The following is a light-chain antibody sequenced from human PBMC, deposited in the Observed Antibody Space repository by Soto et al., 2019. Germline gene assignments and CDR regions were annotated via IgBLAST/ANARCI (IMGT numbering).Light chain of an antibody. V-gene: IGKV3D-15*01. CDR3: QQYGSSIT. CDR1: QSVNTN. CDR2: GAS. Sequence: EIVMTQSPSTLSVSPGQRVTLSCRASQSVNTNLAWYQHKPGQAPRLLIYGASKRATGIPDRFSGSESGTDFTLTISSLQSVDSAVFYCQQYGSSITFGQGTRLEIK. J-gene: IGKJ5*01.